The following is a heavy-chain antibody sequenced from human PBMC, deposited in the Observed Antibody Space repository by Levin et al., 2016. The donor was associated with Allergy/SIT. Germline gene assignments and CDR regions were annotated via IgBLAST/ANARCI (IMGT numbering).Heavy chain of an antibody. D-gene: IGHD2-21*01. Sequence: VRQAPGKGLEWVSSISSTSTYIYYADSVKGRFTISRDNSKNTLFLQMNSLRAEDTAVYYCARLVTGYYHYMDIWGKGTTVTVSS. CDR3: ARLVTGYYHYMDI. CDR2: ISSTSTYI. J-gene: IGHJ6*03. V-gene: IGHV3-21*04.